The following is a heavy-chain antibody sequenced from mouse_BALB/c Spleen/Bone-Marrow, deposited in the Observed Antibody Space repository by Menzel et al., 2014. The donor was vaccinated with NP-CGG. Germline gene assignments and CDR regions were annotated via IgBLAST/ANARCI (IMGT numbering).Heavy chain of an antibody. J-gene: IGHJ2*01. CDR3: AREVVATDYFDY. CDR1: GYTFTSYA. Sequence: EVQLQQSEPELVKPGASVKMSCKASGYTFTSYAMHWVKQKPGQGLEWIGYISPYNDGTKYNGKFKGKATLTSDKSSSTAYMELSSLTSEDSAVYYCAREVVATDYFDYWGQGTTLTVSS. CDR2: ISPYNDGT. D-gene: IGHD1-1*01. V-gene: IGHV1-14*01.